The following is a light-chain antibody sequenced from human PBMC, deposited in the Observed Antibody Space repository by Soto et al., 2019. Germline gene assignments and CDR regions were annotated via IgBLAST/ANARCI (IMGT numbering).Light chain of an antibody. V-gene: IGKV1-17*01. CDR2: ASS. J-gene: IGKJ1*01. Sequence: DIQMTQSPSSLYASVGDRVTITCRASQDIRIDLGWYQQKPGKAPKRLIYASSSLQSGVPSRFSGSGSGTEFSLTISSLQPEEFATYYCLQHNSYPRAFGQGTKVEIE. CDR3: LQHNSYPRA. CDR1: QDIRID.